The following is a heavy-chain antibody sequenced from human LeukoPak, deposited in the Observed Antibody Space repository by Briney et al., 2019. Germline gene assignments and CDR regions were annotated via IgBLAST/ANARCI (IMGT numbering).Heavy chain of an antibody. V-gene: IGHV3-7*01. D-gene: IGHD6-19*01. CDR3: ARDLRVAVTGNWRWFDP. Sequence: GGSLRLSRVASGFTFSNHWMSWVRQAPGKGLEWVANIKPDGSEEHYVDSVKGRFTISRDNTKNSLCLQMNSLRGEDTAVYFCARDLRVAVTGNWRWFDPWVLGTLVTVSS. CDR1: GFTFSNHW. CDR2: IKPDGSEE. J-gene: IGHJ5*02.